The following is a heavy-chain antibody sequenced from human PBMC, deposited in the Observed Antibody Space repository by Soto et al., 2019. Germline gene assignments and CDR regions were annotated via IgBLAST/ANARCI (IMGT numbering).Heavy chain of an antibody. J-gene: IGHJ4*02. V-gene: IGHV1-69*01. CDR2: VIPIFSIM. CDR3: ARVPTIFGVVNFDY. CDR1: GGTLSNYA. D-gene: IGHD3-3*01. Sequence: QVQLVQSGAEVKKPGSSVKVSCKASGGTLSNYAIAWVRLAPGQGLEWVGGVIPIFSIMKYAQKFQDRVTFTADDSTNTAYMGLSSLTSEDTAVYYCARVPTIFGVVNFDYWGQGPLVTVSS.